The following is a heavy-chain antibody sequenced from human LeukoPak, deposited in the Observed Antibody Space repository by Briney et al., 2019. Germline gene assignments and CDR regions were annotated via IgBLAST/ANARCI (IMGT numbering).Heavy chain of an antibody. J-gene: IGHJ4*02. CDR3: AGGTYYFDY. CDR2: IPDDGNSE. V-gene: IGHV3-30*03. CDR1: GFTFNSYG. Sequence: PGRSLRLSCAASGFTFNSYGMHWVRQAPGKGLEWVAFIPDDGNSEYYADPVRGRFTVSRDSSKNTLYLQMNSLRAEDSALYYCAGGTYYFDYWGQGTLVTVTS. D-gene: IGHD1-7*01.